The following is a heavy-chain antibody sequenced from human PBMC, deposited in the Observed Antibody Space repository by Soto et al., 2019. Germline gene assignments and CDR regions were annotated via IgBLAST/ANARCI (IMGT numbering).Heavy chain of an antibody. J-gene: IGHJ4*02. D-gene: IGHD1-1*01. CDR3: ARGTGTKSDRSLFDY. CDR1: GYTFSNYG. CDR2: ISIYNGNT. V-gene: IGHV1-18*01. Sequence: QVQLVQSGPEVKKPGASVKVSCKASGYTFSNYGINWVRQAPGQGLEWMGWISIYNGNTNYAQKVQGRVTMTTDTSTTTVYMELRSLRSDDTAVYYCARGTGTKSDRSLFDYWGQGTLVTVSS.